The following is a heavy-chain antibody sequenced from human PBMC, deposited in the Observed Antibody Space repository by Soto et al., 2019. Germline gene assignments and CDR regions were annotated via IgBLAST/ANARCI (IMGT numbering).Heavy chain of an antibody. CDR2: IYFSGSV. CDR1: GGSISRSSYY. CDR3: ASSYGSGSGVFDY. V-gene: IGHV4-39*02. J-gene: IGHJ4*02. D-gene: IGHD3-10*01. Sequence: SETLSLTCTVSGGSISRSSYYWSWIRQPPGKGLEWIGHIYFSGSVTYNPSLESRGTISVDASENHFSLKLTSVTAADTGVYYCASSYGSGSGVFDYWGQGSSVTVSS.